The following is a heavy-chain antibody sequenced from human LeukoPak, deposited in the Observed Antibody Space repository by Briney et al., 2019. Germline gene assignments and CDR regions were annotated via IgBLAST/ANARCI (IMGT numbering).Heavy chain of an antibody. CDR1: GGSISSGDYY. CDR2: IYYSGST. J-gene: IGHJ6*02. V-gene: IGHV4-30-4*01. Sequence: SETLSLTCTVSGGSISSGDYYWSWIRQPPGKGLEWIGYIYYSGSTYYNPSLKSRVTISVDTSENQFSLKLSSVTAADTAVYYCASSRHYYYGMDVWGQGTTVTVSS. CDR3: ASSRHYYYGMDV.